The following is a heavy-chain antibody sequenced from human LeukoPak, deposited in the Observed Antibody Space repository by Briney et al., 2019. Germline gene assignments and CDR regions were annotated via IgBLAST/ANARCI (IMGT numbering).Heavy chain of an antibody. D-gene: IGHD1-26*01. CDR1: GFSLTTSGMR. CDR3: ARVRSGSYAIDV. Sequence: SGPTLVNPTQILTLACILSGFSLTTSGMRVSWIRQPPGKGLEWLALIDWDDDKLYSIYMETRLTISTDTSKHQVVHTLTNMVPVDTGTYHCARVRSGSYAIDVCGKGTTVTVSS. CDR2: IDWDDDK. V-gene: IGHV2-70*04. J-gene: IGHJ6*03.